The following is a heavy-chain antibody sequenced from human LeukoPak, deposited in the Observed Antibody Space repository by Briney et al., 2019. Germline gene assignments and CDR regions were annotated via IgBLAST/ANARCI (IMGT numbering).Heavy chain of an antibody. CDR2: INPNSGDT. Sequence: GASVKVSCKASGYTFTNYYMHWVRQAPGQGLEWMGWINPNSGDTNYAQKFQGRVTMTRDTSISTAYMDLSRLRSDDTAVYYCASHYFGSNDYGVYFDYWGQGTLVTVSS. CDR1: GYTFTNYY. J-gene: IGHJ4*02. V-gene: IGHV1-2*02. CDR3: ASHYFGSNDYGVYFDY. D-gene: IGHD3-22*01.